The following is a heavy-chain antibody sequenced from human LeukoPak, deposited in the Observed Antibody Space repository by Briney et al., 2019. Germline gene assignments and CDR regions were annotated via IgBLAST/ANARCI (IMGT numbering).Heavy chain of an antibody. CDR2: ISAYNGNT. D-gene: IGHD5-18*01. CDR1: GYTFTSYG. CDR3: AREDTAMVPLGYYYYGMDV. Sequence: ASVKVSCKASGYTFTSYGISWVRQAPGQGLEWTGWISAYNGNTNYAQKFQGKVTMTRDTSISTAYMELSRLRSDDTAVYYCAREDTAMVPLGYYYYGMDVWGQGTTVTVSS. V-gene: IGHV1-18*01. J-gene: IGHJ6*02.